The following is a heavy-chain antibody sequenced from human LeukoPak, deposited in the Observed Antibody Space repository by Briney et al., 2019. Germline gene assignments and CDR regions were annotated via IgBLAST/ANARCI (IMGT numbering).Heavy chain of an antibody. CDR2: INPSGGST. J-gene: IGHJ4*02. D-gene: IGHD6-19*01. Sequence: GASVKVSCKASGYTFTSYFMPWVRQAPGQGLEWMGIINPSGGSTSYAQKFQGRVTMTRDTSTSMVYMELTSLRSEDTAVYYCARDPEGSGCYFDYWGQGTLVTVSS. CDR3: ARDPEGSGCYFDY. V-gene: IGHV1-46*01. CDR1: GYTFTSYF.